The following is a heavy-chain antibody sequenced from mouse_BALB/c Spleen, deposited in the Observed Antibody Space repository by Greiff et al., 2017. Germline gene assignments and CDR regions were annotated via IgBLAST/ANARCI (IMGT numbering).Heavy chain of an antibody. J-gene: IGHJ4*01. V-gene: IGHV1-26*01. CDR1: GYTFTEYS. Sequence: VHVKQSGPELVKPGPSVKISCKISGYTFTEYSMHWVKQSHGKSLEWIGGINPNNGGTSYNQKFKGKATLTVDKSSSTAYMELRSLTSEDSAVYYCARRYDSDHYYAMDYWGQGTSVTVSS. CDR3: ARRYDSDHYYAMDY. D-gene: IGHD2-14*01. CDR2: INPNNGGT.